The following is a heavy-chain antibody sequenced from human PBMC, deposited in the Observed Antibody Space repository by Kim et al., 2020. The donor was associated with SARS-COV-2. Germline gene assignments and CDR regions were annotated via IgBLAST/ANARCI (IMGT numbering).Heavy chain of an antibody. V-gene: IGHV3-48*04. D-gene: IGHD2-21*01. CDR2: TI. Sequence: TIVYADSERGRITISTANAKTSLYLQMNSLRAEDTAVYYCARDLGYSFDYWGQGSLVTVSS. J-gene: IGHJ4*02. CDR3: ARDLGYSFDY.